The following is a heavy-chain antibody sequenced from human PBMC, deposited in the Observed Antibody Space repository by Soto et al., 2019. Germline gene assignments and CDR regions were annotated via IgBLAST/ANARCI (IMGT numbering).Heavy chain of an antibody. CDR2: IYSGGST. CDR3: ASKPAAADYFDY. CDR1: GFTVSSNY. V-gene: IGHV3-66*01. D-gene: IGHD2-15*01. J-gene: IGHJ4*02. Sequence: GGSLRLSCAASGFTVSSNYMSWVRQAPGKGLEWVSVIYSGGSTYYADSVKGRFTISRDNSKNTLYLQMNSLRAEDTAVYYCASKPAAADYFDYWGQGTLVTVSS.